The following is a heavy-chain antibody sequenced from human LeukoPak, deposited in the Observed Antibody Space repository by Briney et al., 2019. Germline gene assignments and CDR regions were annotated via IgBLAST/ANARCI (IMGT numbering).Heavy chain of an antibody. J-gene: IGHJ4*02. CDR3: ARISRGRYYFDY. CDR1: GYTFTAYY. Sequence: GASVKVSCKASGYTFTAYYIHWVRQAPGQGLEWMGWINPDSGGTNYAQKSQGRVSMTRDTSISTAYLDLSSLISDDTAVFYCARISRGRYYFDYWGQGTLVTVSS. CDR2: INPDSGGT. D-gene: IGHD2-15*01. V-gene: IGHV1-2*02.